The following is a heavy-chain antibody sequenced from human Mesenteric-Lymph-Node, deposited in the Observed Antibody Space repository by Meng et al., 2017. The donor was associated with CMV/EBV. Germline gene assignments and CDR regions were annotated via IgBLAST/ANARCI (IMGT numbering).Heavy chain of an antibody. D-gene: IGHD3-10*01. Sequence: SETLSLTCTVSGGSISSSSYYWDWIRQPPGKGLEWIGSIYYSGSTYYNPSLKSRVTISVDTSKNQFSLKLSSVTAADTAVYYRAREVKGLWFGEPNYGMDVWGQGTTVTVSS. CDR2: IYYSGST. V-gene: IGHV4-39*07. J-gene: IGHJ6*02. CDR3: AREVKGLWFGEPNYGMDV. CDR1: GGSISSSSYY.